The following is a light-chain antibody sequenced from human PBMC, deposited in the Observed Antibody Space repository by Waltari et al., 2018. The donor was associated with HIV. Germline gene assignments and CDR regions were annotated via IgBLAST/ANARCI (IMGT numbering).Light chain of an antibody. CDR2: GAF. V-gene: IGKV3-20*01. CDR3: QQYGSSPWT. J-gene: IGKJ1*01. CDR1: QSLSSTY. Sequence: EIVLTQSPDTLSLSPGERATLSCRASQSLSSTYFASYQQKPGQPPRLLIYGAFSRATGIPDKFSGRGSGTDFSVTITRLEPEDFGVYYCQQYGSSPWTFGQGTKVEIK.